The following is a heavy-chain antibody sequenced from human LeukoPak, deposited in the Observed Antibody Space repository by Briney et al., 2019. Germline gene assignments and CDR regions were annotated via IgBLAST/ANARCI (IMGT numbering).Heavy chain of an antibody. D-gene: IGHD3-22*01. CDR1: GYSFTSYW. J-gene: IGHJ4*02. CDR3: ARSSSVVVISTDLDY. CDR2: IYPGDSDT. Sequence: GESLKISCKGSGYSFTSYWIGWVRQMPGKGLEWMGIIYPGDSDTRYSPSFQGQVTISADKSISTAYLQWSSLKASDTAMYYCARSSSVVVISTDLDYWGQGTLVTVSS. V-gene: IGHV5-51*01.